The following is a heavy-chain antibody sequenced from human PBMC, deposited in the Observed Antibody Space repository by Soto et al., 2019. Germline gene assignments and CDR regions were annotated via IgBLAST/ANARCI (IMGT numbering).Heavy chain of an antibody. CDR3: AREGVVQAAILGYGMAV. D-gene: IGHD2-2*02. Sequence: SETLSLTCAVSGYFISRGFYWGWIRQPPGKGLEWIASIYHSGSTHYNPSLESRVTISVDTSKNQFYLKLSYVTAADPAVYYCAREGVVQAAILGYGMAVWGQGTTVTVSS. J-gene: IGHJ6*02. CDR1: GYFISRGFY. CDR2: IYHSGST. V-gene: IGHV4-38-2*02.